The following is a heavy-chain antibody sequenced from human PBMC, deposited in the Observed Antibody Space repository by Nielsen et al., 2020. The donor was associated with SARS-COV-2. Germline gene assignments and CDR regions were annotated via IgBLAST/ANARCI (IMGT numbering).Heavy chain of an antibody. J-gene: IGHJ4*02. CDR3: ARDSVKGYSYGPDY. V-gene: IGHV1-3*01. CDR1: GYTFTSYA. Sequence: ASVKVSCKASGYTFTSYAMHWVRQAPGQRLEWMGWINAGNGNTKYSQKFQGRVTITRDTSASTAYMELSSLRSEDTAVYYCARDSVKGYSYGPDYWGQGTLVTVSS. D-gene: IGHD5-18*01. CDR2: INAGNGNT.